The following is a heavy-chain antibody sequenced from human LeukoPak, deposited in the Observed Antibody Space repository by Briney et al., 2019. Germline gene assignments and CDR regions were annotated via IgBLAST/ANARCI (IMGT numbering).Heavy chain of an antibody. CDR2: INSDGSTT. D-gene: IGHD6-13*01. V-gene: IGHV3-74*01. CDR3: ARVTEYSTAGMRY. CDR1: GFTFSSYW. Sequence: PGGSLRLSCAASGFTFSSYWMHWVRQAPGKGLVWVSRINSDGSTTTYADSVKGRFTISRDNAKNTMYLQMNSLRAEDTALYYCARVTEYSTAGMRYWGQGTLVTVSS. J-gene: IGHJ4*02.